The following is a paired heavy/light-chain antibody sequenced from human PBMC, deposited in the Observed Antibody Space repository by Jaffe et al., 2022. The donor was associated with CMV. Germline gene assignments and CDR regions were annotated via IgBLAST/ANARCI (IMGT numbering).Heavy chain of an antibody. CDR1: GFTFRSYW. J-gene: IGHJ6*03. V-gene: IGHV3-7*03. D-gene: IGHD4-17*01. Sequence: QLVESGGGLVQPGGSLRLSCTASGFTFRSYWMTWVRLAPGKGLEWLANIKQDGSEKYYKYYGDSVKGRLTISRDNAKNSLYLQMISLRAEDTAVYYCARGPDYGDYHHYYYMDVWGRGTTVTVSS. CDR2: IKQDGSEKYYK. CDR3: ARGPDYGDYHHYYYMDV.
Light chain of an antibody. CDR1: HHIDKY. J-gene: IGKJ3*01. CDR3: QQYDNMWIT. CDR2: DAS. V-gene: IGKV1-33*01. Sequence: DIQMTQSPSSLSASVGDTVTITCQASHHIDKYLNWYQQKPGKAPKLLIYDASNLQTGVPSRFSGSGSGRDFTFTISSLQPEDIATYYCQQYDNMWITFGPGTKVDIK.